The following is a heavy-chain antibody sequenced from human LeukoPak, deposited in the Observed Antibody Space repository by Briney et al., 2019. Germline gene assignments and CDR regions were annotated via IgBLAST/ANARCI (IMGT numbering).Heavy chain of an antibody. Sequence: GSLRLSCAASGFTVSSNYMSWIRQPPGKGLEWIGEINHSGSTNYNPSLKSRVTISVDTSKNQFSLKLSSVTAADTAVYYCARGNRYYYDSSDFRYWGQGTLVTVSS. D-gene: IGHD3-22*01. V-gene: IGHV4-34*01. CDR1: GFTVSSNY. J-gene: IGHJ4*02. CDR3: ARGNRYYYDSSDFRY. CDR2: INHSGST.